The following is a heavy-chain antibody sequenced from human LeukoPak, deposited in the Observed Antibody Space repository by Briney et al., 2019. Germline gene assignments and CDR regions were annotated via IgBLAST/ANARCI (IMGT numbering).Heavy chain of an antibody. J-gene: IGHJ3*02. CDR3: ATHRDYGGNYDAFDI. D-gene: IGHD4-23*01. CDR1: GFTFSSYS. CDR2: ISSSSSYI. V-gene: IGHV3-21*04. Sequence: GGSLRLSCAASGFTFSSYSMNWVRQAPGKGLEWVSSISSSSSYIYYADSVKGRFTISRDNAKNSLYLQMNSLRAEDTAVYYCATHRDYGGNYDAFDIWGQGTMVTVSS.